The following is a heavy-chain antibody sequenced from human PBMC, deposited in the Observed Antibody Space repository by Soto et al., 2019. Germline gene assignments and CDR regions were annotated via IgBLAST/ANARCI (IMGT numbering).Heavy chain of an antibody. V-gene: IGHV4-4*07. CDR2: IYTSGST. Sequence: KGLEWIGRIYTSGSTNYNPSLKSRVTMSVDTSKNQFSLKLSSVTAADTAVYYCARDQDYYDSSGYGGDAFDIWGQGTMVTVSS. J-gene: IGHJ3*02. D-gene: IGHD3-22*01. CDR3: ARDQDYYDSSGYGGDAFDI.